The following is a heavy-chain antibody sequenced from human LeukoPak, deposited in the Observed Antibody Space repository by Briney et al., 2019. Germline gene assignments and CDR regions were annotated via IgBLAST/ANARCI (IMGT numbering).Heavy chain of an antibody. D-gene: IGHD2-2*01. CDR2: ITYDGKVQ. J-gene: IGHJ4*02. CDR3: ASRPAAALGPLDF. Sequence: GGSLKLSCAASGFAFRTYSMHWVRQAPGKGLEWLAVITYDGKVQHYADSVKGRFTISRDDSKNTLYLQMNSLRADDTALYYCASRPAAALGPLDFWGQGTLVTVSS. CDR1: GFAFRTYS. V-gene: IGHV3-30*04.